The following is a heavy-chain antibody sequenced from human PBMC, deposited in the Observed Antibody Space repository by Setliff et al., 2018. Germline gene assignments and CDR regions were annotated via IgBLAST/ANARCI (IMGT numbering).Heavy chain of an antibody. D-gene: IGHD6-19*01. J-gene: IGHJ4*02. Sequence: PGGSLRLSCATSGFTFSDYYMSWIRQTPGKGLEWVAYISSSGSLIYYPDSVKGRFTISRDNAKNSLYLQMNSLRTEDTAVYYCARSAVAVPGQFYFDNWGQGTQVTVSS. CDR3: ARSAVAVPGQFYFDN. CDR2: ISSSGSLI. CDR1: GFTFSDYY. V-gene: IGHV3-11*04.